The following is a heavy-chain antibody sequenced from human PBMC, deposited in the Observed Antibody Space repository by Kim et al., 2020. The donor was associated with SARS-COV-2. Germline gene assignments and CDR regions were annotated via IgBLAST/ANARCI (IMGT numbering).Heavy chain of an antibody. Sequence: SETLSLTCAVYGGSFSDNYWNWVRQPPGKGLEWIGEITHTGRSSYNPSLSGRASISVDMSKNQFSLKLASLTAANTAIYFCARSAPHLGDSSGWF. J-gene: IGHJ5*01. CDR1: GGSFSDNY. CDR2: ITHTGRS. D-gene: IGHD3-10*01. V-gene: IGHV4-34*01. CDR3: ARSAPHLGDSSGWF.